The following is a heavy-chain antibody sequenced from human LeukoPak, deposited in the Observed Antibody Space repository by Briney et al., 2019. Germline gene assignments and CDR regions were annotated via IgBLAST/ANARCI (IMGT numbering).Heavy chain of an antibody. J-gene: IGHJ6*04. CDR1: GFTFSTSW. CDR2: INSDVRST. V-gene: IGHV3-74*01. CDR3: TAIRFDV. Sequence: PGGSLRHSCAASGFTFSTSWMHWVRQAPGKGLVWVARINSDVRSTDYADSVKGRFTISRDNANNILYLQMNSLRAEDTAVYFCTAIRFDVWGKGTVVSVSS.